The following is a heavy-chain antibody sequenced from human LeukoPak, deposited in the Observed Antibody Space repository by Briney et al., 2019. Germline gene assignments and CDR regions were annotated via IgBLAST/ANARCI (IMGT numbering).Heavy chain of an antibody. V-gene: IGHV4-34*01. Sequence: PSETLSLTCTVSGGSISSYYWSWIRQPPGKGLEWIGEINHSGSTNYNPSLKSRVTISVDTSKNQFSLKLSSVTAADTAVYYCARSSTVTEPTFDYWGQGTLVTVSS. CDR2: INHSGST. D-gene: IGHD4-17*01. CDR1: GGSISSYY. J-gene: IGHJ4*02. CDR3: ARSSTVTEPTFDY.